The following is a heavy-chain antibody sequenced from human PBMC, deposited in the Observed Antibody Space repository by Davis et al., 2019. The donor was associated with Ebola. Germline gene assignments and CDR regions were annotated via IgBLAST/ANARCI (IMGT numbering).Heavy chain of an antibody. Sequence: GESLKISCAASGFTFSGSAMPWVRQASGKGLEWVGRIRSKANSYATAYAASVKGRFTISRDDSKNTAYLQMNSLKTEDTAVYYCARDRGSSGWYVTGDYFDYWGQGTLVTVSS. CDR1: GFTFSGSA. CDR3: ARDRGSSGWYVTGDYFDY. J-gene: IGHJ4*02. D-gene: IGHD6-19*01. CDR2: IRSKANSYAT. V-gene: IGHV3-73*01.